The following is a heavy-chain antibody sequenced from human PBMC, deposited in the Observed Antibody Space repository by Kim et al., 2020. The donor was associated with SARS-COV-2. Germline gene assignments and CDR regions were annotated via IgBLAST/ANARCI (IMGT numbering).Heavy chain of an antibody. CDR3: ARASYGWFGESLSYYYYGMDV. CDR1: GGTFSSYA. Sequence: SVKVSCKASGGTFSSYAISWVRQAPGQGLEWMGGIIPIFGTANYAQKFQGRVTITADESTSTAYMELNSLRSEDTAVYYCARASYGWFGESLSYYYYGMDVWGQGTTVTVSS. CDR2: IIPIFGTA. J-gene: IGHJ6*02. V-gene: IGHV1-69*13. D-gene: IGHD3-10*01.